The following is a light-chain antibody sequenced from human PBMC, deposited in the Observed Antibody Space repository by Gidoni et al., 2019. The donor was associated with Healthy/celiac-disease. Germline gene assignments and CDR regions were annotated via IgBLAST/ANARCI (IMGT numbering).Light chain of an antibody. CDR2: KDS. V-gene: IGLV3-25*02. CDR3: QSADSSGTYV. CDR1: TLPKQY. J-gene: IGLJ1*01. Sequence: SYELTQPPSVSVSPGQTARITCSGDTLPKQYAYWYQQKPGQAPVLVIYKDSERPSVIPERFSGSSSGTTVTLTISGVQAEDEADYYCQSADSSGTYVFGTGTKVTV.